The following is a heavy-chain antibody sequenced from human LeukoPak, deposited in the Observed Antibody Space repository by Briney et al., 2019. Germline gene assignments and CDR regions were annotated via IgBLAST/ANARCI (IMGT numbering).Heavy chain of an antibody. V-gene: IGHV4-59*01. D-gene: IGHD3-10*01. CDR1: GGSISSYY. Sequence: PSETLSLTCTVSGGSISSYYWSWIRQPPGRGLEWIGYIYYSGSTNYNPSLKSRVTISVDTSKNHFSLKLSSVTAADTAAYYCARESGDGSGSYYNDYWGQGTLVTVSS. CDR2: IYYSGST. J-gene: IGHJ4*02. CDR3: ARESGDGSGSYYNDY.